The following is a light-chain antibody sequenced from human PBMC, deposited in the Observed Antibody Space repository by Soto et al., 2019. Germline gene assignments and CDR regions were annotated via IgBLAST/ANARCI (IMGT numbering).Light chain of an antibody. Sequence: QPVLTQSPSASASLGASVKLTCTLSSGHSSYAIAWHQQQPEKGPRYLMKLNSDGSHSKGDRIPDRFSGSSSGAERYLIISSLQSEGEAAYYCQTWGTGIHVFGTGAKVTVL. CDR1: SGHSSYA. CDR3: QTWGTGIHV. J-gene: IGLJ1*01. CDR2: LNSDGSH. V-gene: IGLV4-69*01.